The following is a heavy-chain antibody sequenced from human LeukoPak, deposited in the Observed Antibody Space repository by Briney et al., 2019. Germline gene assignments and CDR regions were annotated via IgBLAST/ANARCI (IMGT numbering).Heavy chain of an antibody. V-gene: IGHV3-21*01. Sequence: GSLRLSCAASGFTFSSYSMNWVRQAPGKGLEWVSSISSSSSYIYYADSVKGRFTISRDNAKNSLYLQMNSLRAEDTAVYYCARGAHDVWGSYRPYYFDYWGQGTLVTLSS. CDR2: ISSSSSYI. D-gene: IGHD3-16*02. J-gene: IGHJ4*02. CDR1: GFTFSSYS. CDR3: ARGAHDVWGSYRPYYFDY.